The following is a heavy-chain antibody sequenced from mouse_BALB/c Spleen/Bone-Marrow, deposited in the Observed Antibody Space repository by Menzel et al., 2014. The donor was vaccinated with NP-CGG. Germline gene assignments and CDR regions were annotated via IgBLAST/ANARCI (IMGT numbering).Heavy chain of an antibody. CDR3: ARQGYYGSSSYAMDY. CDR2: ISNGGGNT. Sequence: EVKLMESGGGLVKPGGSLKLSCAASGFAFTIYDMSWVRQTPEKRLEWVAYISNGGGNTYYPDAVKGRFTISRDNAKNTLYLQMSSLKSEDTAMYYCARQGYYGSSSYAMDYWVKEPQSPSPQ. CDR1: GFAFTIYD. V-gene: IGHV5-12-1*01. D-gene: IGHD1-1*01. J-gene: IGHJ4*01.